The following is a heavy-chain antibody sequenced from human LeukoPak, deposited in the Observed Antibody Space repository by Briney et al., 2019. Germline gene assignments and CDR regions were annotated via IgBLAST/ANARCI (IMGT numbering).Heavy chain of an antibody. V-gene: IGHV4-39*01. J-gene: IGHJ5*02. CDR3: ASHYDILTGRDNYNWFDP. CDR1: GGSISSSSYY. Sequence: NPSETLSLTCTVSGGSISSSSYYWGWIRQPPGKGLEWIGSIYYSGSTYYNPSLKSRVTISVDTSKNQFSLKLSSVTAADTAVYYCASHYDILTGRDNYNWFDPWGQGTLVTVSS. CDR2: IYYSGST. D-gene: IGHD3-9*01.